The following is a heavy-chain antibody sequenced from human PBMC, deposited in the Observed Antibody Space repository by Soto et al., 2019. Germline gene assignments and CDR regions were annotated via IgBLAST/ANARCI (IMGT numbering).Heavy chain of an antibody. J-gene: IGHJ4*02. Sequence: SETLSLTCTVSGGSISSYYWSWIRQPPGKGLEWIGYIYYSGSTNYNPSLKSRVTISVDTSKNQFSLKLSSVTAADTAVYYCERVLVGVGLLRSMYYFDYWGQGTLVTVSS. D-gene: IGHD3-3*01. V-gene: IGHV4-59*01. CDR1: GGSISSYY. CDR3: ERVLVGVGLLRSMYYFDY. CDR2: IYYSGST.